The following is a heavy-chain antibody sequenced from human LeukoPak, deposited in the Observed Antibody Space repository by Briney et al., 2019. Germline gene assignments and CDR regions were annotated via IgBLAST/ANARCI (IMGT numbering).Heavy chain of an antibody. CDR2: IYTSGST. V-gene: IGHV4-4*07. CDR3: AREKSESSSWYRGDYYYGMDV. Sequence: SETLSLTCTVSGGSISSYYWSWIRQPAGKGLERIGRIYTSGSTNYNPSLKSRVTMSVDTSKNQFSLKLSSVTAADTAVYYCAREKSESSSWYRGDYYYGMDVWGQGTTVTVSS. D-gene: IGHD6-13*01. J-gene: IGHJ6*02. CDR1: GGSISSYY.